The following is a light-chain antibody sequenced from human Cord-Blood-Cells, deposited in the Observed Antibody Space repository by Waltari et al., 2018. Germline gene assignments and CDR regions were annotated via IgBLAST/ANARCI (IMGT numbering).Light chain of an antibody. V-gene: IGLV2-14*01. CDR1: SSDVGGYNY. CDR2: DVS. Sequence: QSALTQPASVSGSPGQSITISCTGTSSDVGGYNYVSWNQQHPDKAPKLMIYDVSNRPSGVSNRFSGSKSGNTASLTISGLQAEYEADYYCSSYTSSSTLVFGGGTKLTVL. J-gene: IGLJ2*01. CDR3: SSYTSSSTLV.